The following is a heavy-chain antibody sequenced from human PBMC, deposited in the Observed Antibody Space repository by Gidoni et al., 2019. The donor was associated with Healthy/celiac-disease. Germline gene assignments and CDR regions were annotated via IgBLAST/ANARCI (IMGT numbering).Heavy chain of an antibody. V-gene: IGHV3-15*07. D-gene: IGHD3-10*01. CDR2: IKSKTDGGTT. CDR1: GFTFSNAW. Sequence: EVQLVESGGGLVKPGGSLRLSCAASGFTFSNAWMNWVRQAPGKGLEWVGRIKSKTDGGTTDYAAPVKGRFTISRDDSKNTLYLQMNSLKTEDTAVYYCTTDVYGDGYYYYGMDVWGQGTTVTVSS. J-gene: IGHJ6*02. CDR3: TTDVYGDGYYYYGMDV.